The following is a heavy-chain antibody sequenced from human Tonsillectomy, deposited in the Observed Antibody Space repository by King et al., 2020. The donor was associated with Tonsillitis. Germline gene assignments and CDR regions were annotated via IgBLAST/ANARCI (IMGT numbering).Heavy chain of an antibody. CDR2: ISWNSGSI. CDR1: GFTFDDYA. J-gene: IGHJ4*02. V-gene: IGHV3-9*01. D-gene: IGHD6-13*01. Sequence: VQLVESGGGLVQPGRSLRLSCAASGFTFDDYAMHWVRQAPGKGLEWVSGISWNSGSIRYAGSVKGRYTISRDNAKNSLYLQMNSLRAEDTALYYCARDTHPTPGVAEATTQYVDYWGQGTLVTVSS. CDR3: ARDTHPTPGVAEATTQYVDY.